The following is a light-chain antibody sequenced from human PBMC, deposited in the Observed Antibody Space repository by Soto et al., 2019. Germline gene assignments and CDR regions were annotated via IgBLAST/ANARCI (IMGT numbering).Light chain of an antibody. J-gene: IGKJ1*01. V-gene: IGKV1-5*01. Sequence: DIQMTQSPPTLSASVGDRVTITCRASQSISGWLAWYQQKPGKAPKRLIYDASNLEGGVPSRFSGTGSGTEFTLTISSLQPEDCATYYCQQYNTYSQTFGQGTKVDIK. CDR1: QSISGW. CDR3: QQYNTYSQT. CDR2: DAS.